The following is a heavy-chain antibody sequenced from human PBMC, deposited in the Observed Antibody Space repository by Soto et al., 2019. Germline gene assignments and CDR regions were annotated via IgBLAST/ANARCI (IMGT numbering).Heavy chain of an antibody. V-gene: IGHV4-31*03. CDR1: GGPISSGGYY. Sequence: QVQLQESGPGLVKPSQTLSLTCTVSGGPISSGGYYWSWIRQHPGKGLEWIGYIYYSGSTYYNPSLKSRVTISVDTSKNQFSLKLSSVTAADTAVYYCARVVAGYGDYPLDYWGQGTLVTVSS. J-gene: IGHJ4*02. CDR2: IYYSGST. D-gene: IGHD4-17*01. CDR3: ARVVAGYGDYPLDY.